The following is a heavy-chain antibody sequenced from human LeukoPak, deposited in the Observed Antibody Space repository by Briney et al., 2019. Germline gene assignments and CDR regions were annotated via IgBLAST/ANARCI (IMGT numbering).Heavy chain of an antibody. CDR1: GSPITSVSY. J-gene: IGHJ4*02. Sequence: ETLSPTFNVPGSPITSVSYWAWIRQAPRKGLGWIWSLPHSGATSYNPSLASRLSTSVDTSNNRFSLTLRSVTAADTAVYYCARVGSSNSHYDYWGPGTLVTVSS. CDR2: LPHSGAT. V-gene: IGHV4-38-2*02. D-gene: IGHD3-10*01. CDR3: ARVGSSNSHYDY.